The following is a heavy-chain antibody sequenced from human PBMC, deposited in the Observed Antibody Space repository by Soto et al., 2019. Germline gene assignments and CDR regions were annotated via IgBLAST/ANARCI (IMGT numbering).Heavy chain of an antibody. V-gene: IGHV1-69*06. D-gene: IGHD3-22*01. CDR2: IIPIFGTA. J-gene: IGHJ1*01. CDR3: ARGPYYYDSSGYYLEYFQH. Sequence: WASVKVSCKASGGTFSSYAISWVRQAPGQGLEWMGGIIPIFGTANYAQKFQGRVTITADKSTSTAYMELSSLRSEDTAVYYCARGPYYYDSSGYYLEYFQHWGQGTLVTVSS. CDR1: GGTFSSYA.